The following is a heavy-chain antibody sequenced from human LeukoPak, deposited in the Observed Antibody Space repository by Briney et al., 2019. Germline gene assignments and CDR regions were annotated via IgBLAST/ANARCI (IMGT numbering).Heavy chain of an antibody. J-gene: IGHJ4*02. CDR3: AKESYRGYPFDY. CDR2: TSYDGSNK. V-gene: IGHV3-30*18. CDR1: GFTFSSYG. D-gene: IGHD6-25*01. Sequence: GRSLRLSCAASGFTFSSYGMHWVRQAPGKGLEWVAVTSYDGSNKYYADSVKGRFTISRDNSKNTLYLQMNSLRAEDTAVYYCAKESYRGYPFDYWGQGTLVTVSS.